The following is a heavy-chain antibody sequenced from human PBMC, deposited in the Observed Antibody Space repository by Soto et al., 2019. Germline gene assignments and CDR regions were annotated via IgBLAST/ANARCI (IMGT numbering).Heavy chain of an antibody. Sequence: GGSLRLSCAASGFTFSSYGMHWVRQAPGKGLEWVAVIWYDGSNKYYADSVKGRFTISRDNSKNTLYLQMNSLRAEDTAVYYCARDRXFLEWLSPGHYYYGMDVWGQGTTVTVSS. V-gene: IGHV3-33*01. D-gene: IGHD3-3*01. CDR3: ARDRXFLEWLSPGHYYYGMDV. J-gene: IGHJ6*02. CDR1: GFTFSSYG. CDR2: IWYDGSNK.